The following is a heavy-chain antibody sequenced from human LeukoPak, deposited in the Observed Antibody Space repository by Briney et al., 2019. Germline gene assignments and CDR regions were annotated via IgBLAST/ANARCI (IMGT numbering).Heavy chain of an antibody. V-gene: IGHV3-74*01. Sequence: ASVKVSCKASGFTFSSYWMHWVRHAPGKGLVWVSRVNSDGSSTVYADSVKGRFTISRDNAKNTLYLQMNSLRAEDTAVYYCARGGRGTYNAFDIWGQGTMVTVSS. J-gene: IGHJ3*02. CDR3: ARGGRGTYNAFDI. CDR1: GFTFSSYW. CDR2: VNSDGSST. D-gene: IGHD1-26*01.